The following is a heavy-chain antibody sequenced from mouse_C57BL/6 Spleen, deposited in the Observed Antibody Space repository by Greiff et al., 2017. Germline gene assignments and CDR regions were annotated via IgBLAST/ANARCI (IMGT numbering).Heavy chain of an antibody. J-gene: IGHJ3*01. CDR3: AKGDKFAY. Sequence: QVQLQQSGPGLVQPSQSLSITCTVSGFSLTSYGVHWVRQSPGQGLEWLGVIWRGGSTDSNAAFMSRMSITKDNSKSQVVIKRNSLQADDTAIYYCAKGDKFAYWGQGTLVTVAA. CDR1: GFSLTSYG. CDR2: IWRGGST. V-gene: IGHV2-5*01.